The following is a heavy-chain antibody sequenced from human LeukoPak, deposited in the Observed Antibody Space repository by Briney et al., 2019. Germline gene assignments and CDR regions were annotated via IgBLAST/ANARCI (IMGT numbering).Heavy chain of an antibody. D-gene: IGHD3-22*01. CDR3: AKSSYYDSSGYYREYYFDY. Sequence: GGSPRLSCAASGFIFSSYAMSWVRQAPGKGLEWVSSVSGGGGSTYYADSVKGRFTISRDNSKSTLFLQMNSLRAEDTAVYYCAKSSYYDSSGYYREYYFDYWGQGTLVTVSS. J-gene: IGHJ4*02. CDR2: VSGGGGST. V-gene: IGHV3-23*01. CDR1: GFIFSSYA.